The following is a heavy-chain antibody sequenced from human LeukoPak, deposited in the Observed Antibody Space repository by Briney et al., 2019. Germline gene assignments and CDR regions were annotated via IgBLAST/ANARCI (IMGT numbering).Heavy chain of an antibody. Sequence: PETLSLTCTVSGYSISSGYYWGWIRQPPGKGLEWIGSIYHSGSTYYNPSLKSRVTISVDTSKNQFSLKLSSVTAADTAVYYCARAIVVVAAINFDYWGQGTLVTVSS. CDR3: ARAIVVVAAINFDY. CDR1: GYSISSGYY. D-gene: IGHD2-15*01. V-gene: IGHV4-38-2*02. J-gene: IGHJ4*02. CDR2: IYHSGST.